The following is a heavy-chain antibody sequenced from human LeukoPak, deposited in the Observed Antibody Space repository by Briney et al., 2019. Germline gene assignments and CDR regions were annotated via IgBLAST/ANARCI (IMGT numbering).Heavy chain of an antibody. CDR1: GFTFSSYG. V-gene: IGHV3-30*18. J-gene: IGHJ3*02. CDR3: AKALLDAFDI. CDR2: ISYDGSNK. Sequence: PGGSLRLSCAASGFTFSSYGMHWVRQAPGKGLEWVAVISYDGSNKHYADSVKGRFTISRDNSKNTLYLQKNSLRAEDTAVYYCAKALLDAFDIWGQGTMVTVSS.